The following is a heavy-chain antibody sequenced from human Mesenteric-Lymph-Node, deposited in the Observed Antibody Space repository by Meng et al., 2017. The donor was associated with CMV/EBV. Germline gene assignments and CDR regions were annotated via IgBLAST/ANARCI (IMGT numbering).Heavy chain of an antibody. Sequence: GSLRLSCTVSGGSISSSSYYWGWIRQPPGKGLDWIGYIYYSGSTNYNPSLKSRVTISVDTSKNQFSLKLSSVTAADTAVYYCARDKRTLRKLIYYYYGMDVWGQGTTVTVSS. CDR1: GGSISSSSYY. CDR3: ARDKRTLRKLIYYYYGMDV. CDR2: IYYSGST. V-gene: IGHV4-61*01. J-gene: IGHJ6*02. D-gene: IGHD2-8*01.